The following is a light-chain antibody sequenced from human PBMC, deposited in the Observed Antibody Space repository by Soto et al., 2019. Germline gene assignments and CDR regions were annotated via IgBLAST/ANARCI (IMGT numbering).Light chain of an antibody. CDR3: QQYGSSPWT. CDR1: QSFISSY. CDR2: GAS. J-gene: IGKJ1*01. Sequence: DIVLTQSPGTPSLSPGERATLSRRASQSFISSYLAWYQQKPGQAPRLLIYGASSRATGIPARFSGSGSGTDFTLTISRLQPEDFAVYYCQQYGSSPWTFGRGTKVDIK. V-gene: IGKV3-20*01.